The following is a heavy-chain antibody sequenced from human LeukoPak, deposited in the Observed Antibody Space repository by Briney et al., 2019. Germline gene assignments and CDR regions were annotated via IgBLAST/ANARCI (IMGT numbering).Heavy chain of an antibody. D-gene: IGHD6-19*01. J-gene: IGHJ4*02. V-gene: IGHV4-4*07. Sequence: SETLSLTCTVSGGSISSYYWSWIRQPAGKGLEWIGRIYTSGSTNYNPSLKSRVTMSVDTSKNQFSLKLSSVTAADTAVYYCARDYQWLAPGGCDYWGQGTLVTVSS. CDR2: IYTSGST. CDR1: GGSISSYY. CDR3: ARDYQWLAPGGCDY.